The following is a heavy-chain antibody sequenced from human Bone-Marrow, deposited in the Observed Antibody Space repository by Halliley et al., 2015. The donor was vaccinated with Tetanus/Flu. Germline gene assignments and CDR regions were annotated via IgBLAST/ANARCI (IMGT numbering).Heavy chain of an antibody. CDR3: STFFPLKRTTNVGVVITDY. CDR2: SDGGTT. V-gene: IGHV3-15*01. Sequence: SDGGTTEYAAPVKGRFTISRDDSDNTLYLQMNSLKTEDTAVYYCSTFFPLKRTTNVGVVITDYWGQGTLVTVSS. J-gene: IGHJ4*02. D-gene: IGHD3-3*01.